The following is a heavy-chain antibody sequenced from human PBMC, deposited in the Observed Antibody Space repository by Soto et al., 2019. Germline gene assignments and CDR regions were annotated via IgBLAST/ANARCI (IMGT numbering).Heavy chain of an antibody. CDR1: GFAVDNYA. D-gene: IGHD3-22*01. V-gene: IGHV3-23*01. CDR2: VGGSGDST. CDR3: AKGQGYYYDSSGYTFDY. Sequence: GGSLRLSCAASGFAVDNYAMTWVRQAPGKGLEWVSCVGGSGDSTYYADSAKGRFTISRDTSKNTLYLQMNSLRPDDTAVYFCAKGQGYYYDSSGYTFDYWGQGTLVTVSS. J-gene: IGHJ4*02.